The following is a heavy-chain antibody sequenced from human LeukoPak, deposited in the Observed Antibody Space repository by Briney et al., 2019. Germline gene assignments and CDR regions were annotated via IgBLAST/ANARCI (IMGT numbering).Heavy chain of an antibody. D-gene: IGHD4-17*01. CDR2: IYYSWST. Sequence: SETLSLTCTVSGGSISSHYWSWIRQPPGKGLEWIGYIYYSWSTNYNPSLKSRVTISVDTSKNQFSLKLSSVTAADTAVYYCARDSVDGDYVDHWFDPWGQGTLVTVSS. CDR1: GGSISSHY. CDR3: ARDSVDGDYVDHWFDP. V-gene: IGHV4-59*11. J-gene: IGHJ5*02.